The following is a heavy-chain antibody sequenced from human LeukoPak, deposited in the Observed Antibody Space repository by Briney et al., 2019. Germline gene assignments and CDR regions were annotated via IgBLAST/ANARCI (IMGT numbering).Heavy chain of an antibody. Sequence: GGSLRLSCAASRFTFNTYAMSWVRQAPGKGLEWVSAISGSGGSTYYADSVKGRFTISRDNSKSTLYLQMISLRADDTAVYYCAKDGLVWFGELNWGQGTLVTVSS. D-gene: IGHD3-10*01. V-gene: IGHV3-23*01. CDR3: AKDGLVWFGELN. CDR2: ISGSGGST. J-gene: IGHJ4*02. CDR1: RFTFNTYA.